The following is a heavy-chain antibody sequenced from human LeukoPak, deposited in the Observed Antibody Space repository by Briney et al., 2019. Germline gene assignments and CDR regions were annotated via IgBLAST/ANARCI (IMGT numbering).Heavy chain of an antibody. D-gene: IGHD6-19*01. CDR1: GFTFSSYG. V-gene: IGHV3-30*18. J-gene: IGHJ4*02. CDR3: AKDRGVARIAVAGHSDY. CDR2: ISYDGSNK. Sequence: RSLRLSCAASGFTFSSYGMHWVRQAPGKGLEWVAVISYDGSNKYYADSVKGRFTISRDNSKNTLYLQMNSLRAEVTAVYYCAKDRGVARIAVAGHSDYWGQGTLVTVSS.